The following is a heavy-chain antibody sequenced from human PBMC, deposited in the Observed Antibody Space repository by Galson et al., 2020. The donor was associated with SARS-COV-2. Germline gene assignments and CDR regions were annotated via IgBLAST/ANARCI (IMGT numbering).Heavy chain of an antibody. CDR1: GGSISSSSYY. Sequence: SETLSLTCTVSGGSISSSSYYWGWIRQPPGKGLEWIGSIYYSGSTYYNPSLKSRVTISVDTSKNQFSLKLSSVTAADTAVYYCATEGVVPSSYYYYGMDVWGQGTTVTVSS. D-gene: IGHD3-3*01. CDR2: IYYSGST. J-gene: IGHJ6*02. CDR3: ATEGVVPSSYYYYGMDV. V-gene: IGHV4-39*01.